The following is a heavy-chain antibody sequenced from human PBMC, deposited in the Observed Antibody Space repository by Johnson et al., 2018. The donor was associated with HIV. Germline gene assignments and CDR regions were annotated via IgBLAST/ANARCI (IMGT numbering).Heavy chain of an antibody. V-gene: IGHV3-9*01. Sequence: VQLVESGGGLVQPGRSLRLSCAASGFTFDDYAMHWVRQAPGKGLEWVSYVSGSSGSVGYADSVKGRFTISRDNSKSTFFLQMNSLTPEDTGVYYCAKERRGPRAFDIWGQGTMVTVSS. CDR2: VSGSSGSV. CDR3: AKERRGPRAFDI. J-gene: IGHJ3*02. CDR1: GFTFDDYA.